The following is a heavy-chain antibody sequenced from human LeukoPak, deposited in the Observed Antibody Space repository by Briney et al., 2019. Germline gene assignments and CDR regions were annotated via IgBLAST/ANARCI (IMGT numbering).Heavy chain of an antibody. CDR2: IYYSGST. Sequence: SETLSLTCTVSGGSISSYYWSWLRQPPGKGLEWIGYIYYSGSTNYNPSLKSRVTISVDTSKNQFSLKLSSVTAADTAVYYCARDGEGYSSGWGLDYWGQGTLVTVSS. CDR1: GGSISSYY. J-gene: IGHJ4*02. CDR3: ARDGEGYSSGWGLDY. D-gene: IGHD6-19*01. V-gene: IGHV4-59*01.